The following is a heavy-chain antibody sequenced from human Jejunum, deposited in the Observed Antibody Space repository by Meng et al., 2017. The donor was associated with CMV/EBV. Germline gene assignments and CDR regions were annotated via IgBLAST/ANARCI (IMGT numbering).Heavy chain of an antibody. CDR3: ARNPGMDV. D-gene: IGHD1-14*01. Sequence: SLTCTVSVGSITSYYWSWIRQPPGKGLEWIGYIYYSGSTNYNPSLKSRVTISVDTSKNQFSLKLSSVTAADTAVYYCARNPGMDVWGQGTTVTVSS. V-gene: IGHV4-59*01. CDR2: IYYSGST. CDR1: VGSITSYY. J-gene: IGHJ6*02.